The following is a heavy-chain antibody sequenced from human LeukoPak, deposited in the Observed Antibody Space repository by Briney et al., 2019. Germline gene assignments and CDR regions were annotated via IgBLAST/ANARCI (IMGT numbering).Heavy chain of an antibody. J-gene: IGHJ4*02. CDR1: GGTFSSYA. Sequence: GASVKVSCKASGGTFSSYAISWVRQAPGQGLEWMGGIIPIFGTANYAQRFQGRVTITADESTSTAYMELSSLRSEDTAVYYCAGSEPEQLLPFDYWGQGTLVTVSS. CDR2: IIPIFGTA. CDR3: AGSEPEQLLPFDY. D-gene: IGHD6-13*01. V-gene: IGHV1-69*01.